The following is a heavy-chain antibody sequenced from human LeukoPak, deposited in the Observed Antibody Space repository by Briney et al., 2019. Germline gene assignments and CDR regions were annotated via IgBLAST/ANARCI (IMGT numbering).Heavy chain of an antibody. D-gene: IGHD5-18*01. J-gene: IGHJ5*02. V-gene: IGHV4-59*08. CDR3: ARGRDTAMVNS. CDR2: VHYSGNT. Sequence: SETLSLTCTVSGGSMSSYYWSWIRQPPGKGLEWLGYVHYSGNTNYNPSFKSRVTMSLDVSKNQVSLNLTSVTAADTAFYYCARGRDTAMVNSWGQGTLVTVSS. CDR1: GGSMSSYY.